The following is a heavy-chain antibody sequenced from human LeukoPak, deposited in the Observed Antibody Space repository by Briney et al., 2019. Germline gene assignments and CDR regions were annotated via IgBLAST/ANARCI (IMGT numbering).Heavy chain of an antibody. CDR2: IYYGGNT. D-gene: IGHD3-3*01. Sequence: PSETLSLTCTVSGGTISSSGYYWGWIRQPPGKGLEWIGNIYYGGNTYYNPSFRSRVAMSVDTSKNQFSLKLSSVTAADTAVYYCARAPYDFWSGYYGGLYFDYWGQGTLVTVSS. J-gene: IGHJ4*02. CDR3: ARAPYDFWSGYYGGLYFDY. V-gene: IGHV4-39*07. CDR1: GGTISSSGYY.